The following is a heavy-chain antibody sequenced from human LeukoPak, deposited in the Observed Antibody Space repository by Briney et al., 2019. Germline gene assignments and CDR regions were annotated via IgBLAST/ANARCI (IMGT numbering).Heavy chain of an antibody. V-gene: IGHV3-48*03. J-gene: IGHJ6*04. Sequence: PGGPLRFSCGASGFTFSCYERNVLRQAPGKGLEWVSYVSSSGYTIYCADFVKGRFTISRDNAKNSLYLQMNRLRAQDTAVYYCARGQYRSGRYEEDDYYYGMDVSGKETTVTVS. CDR3: ARGQYRSGRYEEDDYYYGMDV. CDR1: GFTFSCYE. D-gene: IGHD6-19*01. CDR2: VSSSGYTI.